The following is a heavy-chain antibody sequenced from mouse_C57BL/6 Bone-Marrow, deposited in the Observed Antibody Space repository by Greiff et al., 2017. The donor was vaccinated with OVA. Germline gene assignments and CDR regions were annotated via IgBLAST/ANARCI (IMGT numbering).Heavy chain of an antibody. Sequence: EVHLVESGGGLVKPGGSLKLSCAASGFTFSSYAMSWVRQTPEKRLEWVATISDGGSYTYYPDNVKGRFTISRDNAKNNLYLQMSHLKSEDTAMYYCPLHDYGSPHYYAMDYWGQGTSVTVSS. CDR3: PLHDYGSPHYYAMDY. J-gene: IGHJ4*01. CDR2: ISDGGSYT. D-gene: IGHD1-1*01. V-gene: IGHV5-4*01. CDR1: GFTFSSYA.